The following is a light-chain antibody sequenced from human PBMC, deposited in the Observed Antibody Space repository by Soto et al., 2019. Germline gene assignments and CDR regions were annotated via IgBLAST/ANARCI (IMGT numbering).Light chain of an antibody. Sequence: EIVLTQSPATLSLSPGERATLSCRASQSIGSFLAWYQQKPGQAPRLRIYDKTNRATGIPARFSGSGSETDFTLTISSLEPEDSAVYYCQQRSDWPTFGQGTKVEIK. CDR1: QSIGSF. V-gene: IGKV3-11*01. CDR3: QQRSDWPT. J-gene: IGKJ2*01. CDR2: DKT.